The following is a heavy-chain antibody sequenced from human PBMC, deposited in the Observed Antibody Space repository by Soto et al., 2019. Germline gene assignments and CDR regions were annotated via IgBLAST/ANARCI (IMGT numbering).Heavy chain of an antibody. CDR3: ARRVAVAGSDYYGMDV. J-gene: IGHJ6*02. CDR1: GYSFTSYW. V-gene: IGHV5-10-1*01. D-gene: IGHD6-19*01. CDR2: IDPSDSYT. Sequence: GESLKISCKGSGYSFTSYWISWVRQMPGKGLEWMGRIDPSDSYTNYSPSFQGHVTISADKSISTAYLQWSSLKASDTAMYYCARRVAVAGSDYYGMDVWGQGTTVTVAS.